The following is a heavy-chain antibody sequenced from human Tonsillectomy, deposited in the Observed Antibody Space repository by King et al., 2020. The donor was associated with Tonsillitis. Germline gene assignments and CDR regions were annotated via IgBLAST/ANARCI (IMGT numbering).Heavy chain of an antibody. Sequence: VQLQQSGPGLVKPSQTLSLTCALSGDSVSSNSAAWNWIRRSPSRGLEWLGRTYYRSKWYNDYAVSVKSRLTINPDTSKNQFSLQLNSVTPEDTAVYHCARAPYNYGSGSYYPYFDYWGQGTLVTVSS. CDR2: TYYRSKWYN. CDR1: GDSVSSNSAA. D-gene: IGHD3-10*01. J-gene: IGHJ4*02. CDR3: ARAPYNYGSGSYYPYFDY. V-gene: IGHV6-1*01.